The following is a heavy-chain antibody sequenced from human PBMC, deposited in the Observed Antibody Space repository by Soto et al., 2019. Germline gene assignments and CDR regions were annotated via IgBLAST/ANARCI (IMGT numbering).Heavy chain of an antibody. V-gene: IGHV4-31*03. CDR2: LFYSGST. Sequence: SVTLSLTCTLSGDSINNSTYYWIWIRQHPGKGLAWLWYLFYSGSTYYNPYLKSRVTISVATSNNQFSLKLSSVAAADTAVYYCARDLYDYYGSGSYTDYYYYAMDVWGQGTTVT. D-gene: IGHD3-10*01. J-gene: IGHJ6*02. CDR1: GDSINNSTYY. CDR3: ARDLYDYYGSGSYTDYYYYAMDV.